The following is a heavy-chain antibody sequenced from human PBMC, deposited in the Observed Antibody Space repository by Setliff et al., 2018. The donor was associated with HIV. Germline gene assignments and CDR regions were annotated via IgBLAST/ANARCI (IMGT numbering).Heavy chain of an antibody. D-gene: IGHD1-1*01. CDR3: ARLGPYMYYFDY. CDR2: INHSGST. J-gene: IGHJ4*02. CDR1: GGSFSGYY. Sequence: SETLSLTCAVYGGSFSGYYWSWIRQPPGKGLEWIGEINHSGSTNYNPSLKSRVTISVDTSKNQFSLKLSSVTAADTAVYYCARLGPYMYYFDYWGQGTLVTVSS. V-gene: IGHV4-34*01.